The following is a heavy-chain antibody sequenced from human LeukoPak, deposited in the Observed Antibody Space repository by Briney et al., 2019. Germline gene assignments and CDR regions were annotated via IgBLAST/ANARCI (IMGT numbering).Heavy chain of an antibody. Sequence: GASVKVSCKASGYTFTGYYMHWVRQAPGQGLEWMGWTNPNSGGTNYAQKFQGRVTMTRDTSISTAYMELSRLRSDDTAVYYCARGGGSAATYNWFDPWGQGTLVTVSS. CDR3: ARGGGSAATYNWFDP. V-gene: IGHV1-2*02. CDR2: TNPNSGGT. D-gene: IGHD2-15*01. CDR1: GYTFTGYY. J-gene: IGHJ5*02.